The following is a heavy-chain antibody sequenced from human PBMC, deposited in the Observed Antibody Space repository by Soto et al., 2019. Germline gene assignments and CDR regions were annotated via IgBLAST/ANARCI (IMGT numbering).Heavy chain of an antibody. CDR1: GFTFSSYS. CDR2: ISSSSSYI. J-gene: IGHJ4*02. D-gene: IGHD3-22*01. Sequence: GGSLRLSCAASGFTFSSYSMNWVRQAPWKGLEWVSSISSSSSYIYYADSVKGRFTISRDNAKNSLYLQMNSLRAEDTAVYYCASCPYYYDSSGYPDYWGQGTLVTVSS. V-gene: IGHV3-21*01. CDR3: ASCPYYYDSSGYPDY.